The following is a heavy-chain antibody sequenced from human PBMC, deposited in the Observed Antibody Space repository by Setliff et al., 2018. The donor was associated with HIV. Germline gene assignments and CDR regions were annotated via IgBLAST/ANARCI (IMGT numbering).Heavy chain of an antibody. J-gene: IGHJ6*03. CDR2: IYPGDSDP. CDR1: GYSFTSYW. CDR3: ARVYDFWTGNSRNYYMDV. Sequence: PGESLKISCKGSGYSFTSYWIGWVRQMPGKGLEWMGIIYPGDSDPRYSPSFQGQVTISADKSISTAYLQWSSLQASDTAMYYCARVYDFWTGNSRNYYMDVWGKGTKVTVSS. V-gene: IGHV5-51*01. D-gene: IGHD3-3*01.